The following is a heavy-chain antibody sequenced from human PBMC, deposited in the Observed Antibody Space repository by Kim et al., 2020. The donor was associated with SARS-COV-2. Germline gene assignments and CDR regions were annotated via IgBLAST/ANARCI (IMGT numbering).Heavy chain of an antibody. V-gene: IGHV3-49*03. CDR2: VRSKTYGGTT. CDR3: AVLTGYYFDD. J-gene: IGHJ4*02. D-gene: IGHD3-9*01. CDR1: GFRFGDYA. Sequence: GGSLRLSCTGSGFRFGDYAMSWLRQAPGKGLELVGFVRSKTYGGTTEYAASVKGRFTISRDDSKSIAHLHMNNLKPEDSAVYYCAVLTGYYFDDWGQGTLVTVSS.